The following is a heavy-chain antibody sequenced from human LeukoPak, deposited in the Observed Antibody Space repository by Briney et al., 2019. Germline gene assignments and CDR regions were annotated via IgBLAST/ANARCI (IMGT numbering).Heavy chain of an antibody. J-gene: IGHJ6*03. CDR1: GGTFSSYA. Sequence: GASVKVSCKASGGTFSSYAISWVRQAPGQGLEWMGWIIPFYGTANYAQKFQGRVTMTRDTSTSTVYMELSSLRSDDTAVYYCARGPRITLVRGGQWYYYMDVWGKGTTVTIS. CDR3: ARGPRITLVRGGQWYYYMDV. CDR2: IIPFYGTA. D-gene: IGHD3-10*01. V-gene: IGHV1-69*05.